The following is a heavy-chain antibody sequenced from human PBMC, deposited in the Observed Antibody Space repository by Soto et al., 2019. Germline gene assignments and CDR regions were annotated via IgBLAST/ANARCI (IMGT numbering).Heavy chain of an antibody. CDR2: ILPAGDIE. J-gene: IGHJ1*01. CDR1: GFTFHIIT. D-gene: IGHD1-20*01. Sequence: QVQLVESGGGVVQPGRSLRLSCAASGFTFHIITMHWIRQSPGKGLEWVATILPAGDIEYYADSVTGRFTISRDNSKDTVYLQLDSLRPEDTAVYYCRKDNYHWHGDNWCQGTLVTVSS. V-gene: IGHV3-30-3*02. CDR3: RKDNYHWHGDN.